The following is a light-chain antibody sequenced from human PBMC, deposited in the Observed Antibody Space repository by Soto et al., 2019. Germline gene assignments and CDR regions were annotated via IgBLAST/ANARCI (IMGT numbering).Light chain of an antibody. CDR2: DAS. CDR3: QQRGET. V-gene: IGKV3-11*02. Sequence: LRQSPATLSLSPGERATLSCTASQGISSYIAWYQQKPGHPPRLLMFDASRRVAGIPPRFSGGGFGREFTLTISSLEPEDFAIYYCQQRGETFGPGTRLEI. J-gene: IGKJ5*01. CDR1: QGISSY.